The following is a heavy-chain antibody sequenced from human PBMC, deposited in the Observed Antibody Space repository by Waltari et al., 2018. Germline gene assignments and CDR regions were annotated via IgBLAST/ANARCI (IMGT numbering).Heavy chain of an antibody. Sequence: QVQLVQSGAEVKKPGASVKVSCKPSGYTFTAYWIHWMRRAPGQGLEWGGWINPTSGDTKSAQKCQGRVTMTRDTSISTVYMELNWLTSDDTAVYYCARGPNTGSFDYWGQGTLITVSS. CDR1: GYTFTAYW. CDR2: INPTSGDT. D-gene: IGHD1-26*01. J-gene: IGHJ4*02. CDR3: ARGPNTGSFDY. V-gene: IGHV1-2*02.